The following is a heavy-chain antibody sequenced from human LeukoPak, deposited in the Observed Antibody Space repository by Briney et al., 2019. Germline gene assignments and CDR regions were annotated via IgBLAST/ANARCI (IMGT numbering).Heavy chain of an antibody. CDR3: ACLTTADAFDI. J-gene: IGHJ3*02. Sequence: SETLSLTCTVSGGTINSYYWSWIRQPPGKGLEWIGYIYDSGSTNYNPSLKSRVTISVDTSKNQFSLKLSSVTAADTAVYYCACLTTADAFDIWGQGTMLTVSS. D-gene: IGHD3-22*01. CDR1: GGTINSYY. V-gene: IGHV4-59*01. CDR2: IYDSGST.